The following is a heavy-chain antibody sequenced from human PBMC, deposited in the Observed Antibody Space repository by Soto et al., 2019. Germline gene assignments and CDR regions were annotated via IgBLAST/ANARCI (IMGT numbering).Heavy chain of an antibody. V-gene: IGHV5-10-1*01. Sequence: LGESLKISCNGSGYSFTSYWISWVRQMPGKGLEWMGRIDPSDSYTNYSPSFQGHVTISADKSISTAYLQWSSLKASDTAMYYCLVATISHYYYYGMDVWGQGTTVTVSS. CDR2: IDPSDSYT. CDR1: GYSFTSYW. J-gene: IGHJ6*02. D-gene: IGHD5-12*01. CDR3: LVATISHYYYYGMDV.